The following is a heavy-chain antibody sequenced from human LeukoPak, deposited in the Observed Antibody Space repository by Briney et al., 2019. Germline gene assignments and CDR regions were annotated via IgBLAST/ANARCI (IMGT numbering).Heavy chain of an antibody. Sequence: GGSLRLSCAASGFTFSSYSMNWVRQAPGRGLEWLSYISSSSSTIYYADSVKGRFTMSRDNAKNSLYLQMNSLRAEDTAVYYCAREYSSSSGKALDYWGQGTLVTVSS. CDR1: GFTFSSYS. CDR3: AREYSSSSGKALDY. CDR2: ISSSSSTI. J-gene: IGHJ4*02. V-gene: IGHV3-48*01. D-gene: IGHD6-6*01.